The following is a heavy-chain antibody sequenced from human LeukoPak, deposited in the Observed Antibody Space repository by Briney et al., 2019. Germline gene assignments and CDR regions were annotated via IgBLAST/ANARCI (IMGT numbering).Heavy chain of an antibody. Sequence: ASVKVSCKASGYTFTGYYMHWVRQAPGQGLEWMGWINPNSGGTNYAQKFQGRVTMTRDTSISTAYMELSRLRSDDTAVYYCARDPGGSYYLGGTPTYWFDPWGQGTLVTVSS. CDR2: INPNSGGT. D-gene: IGHD1-26*01. V-gene: IGHV1-2*02. CDR3: ARDPGGSYYLGGTPTYWFDP. J-gene: IGHJ5*02. CDR1: GYTFTGYY.